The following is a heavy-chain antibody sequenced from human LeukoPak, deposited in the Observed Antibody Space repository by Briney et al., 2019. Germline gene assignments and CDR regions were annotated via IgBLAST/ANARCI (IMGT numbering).Heavy chain of an antibody. CDR1: GFIFTNYF. CDR2: MSSSGSNI. J-gene: IGHJ6*02. V-gene: IGHV3-11*04. Sequence: GGSLRLSCAASGFIFTNYFMSWVRQAPGKGLEWVSYMSSSGSNIYYADSVKGRFTISRDNAKNSLYLQMNSLRAEDTAVYYCARGHYGLEVWGQGTTVTASS. CDR3: ARGHYGLEV.